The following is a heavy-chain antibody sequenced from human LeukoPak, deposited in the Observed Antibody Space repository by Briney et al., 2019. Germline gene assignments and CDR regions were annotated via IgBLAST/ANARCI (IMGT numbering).Heavy chain of an antibody. CDR1: GGSSSGYY. Sequence: SETLSLTCAVYGGSSSGYYWSWIRQPPGKGLEWIGEINHSGSTNYNPSLKSRVTISVDTSKNQFSLKLSSVTAADTAVYYCATSRDSYGYSLGGYWGQGTLVTVSS. CDR2: INHSGST. V-gene: IGHV4-34*01. J-gene: IGHJ4*02. D-gene: IGHD5-18*01. CDR3: ATSRDSYGYSLGGY.